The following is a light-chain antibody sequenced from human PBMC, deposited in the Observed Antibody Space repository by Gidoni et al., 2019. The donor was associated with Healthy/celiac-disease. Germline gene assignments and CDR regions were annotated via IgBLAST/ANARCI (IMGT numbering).Light chain of an antibody. CDR1: QCISSY. CDR2: AAS. CDR3: QQSYSTLLA. V-gene: IGKV1-39*01. Sequence: DIQTTQSPSSLSASVGDRVTITCRASQCISSYLNWYQQKPGKAPKLLIYAASSLQSGVPSRFSGIGSGTDFTLTISSLQPEDFATYYCQQSYSTLLAFGGGTKVEIK. J-gene: IGKJ4*01.